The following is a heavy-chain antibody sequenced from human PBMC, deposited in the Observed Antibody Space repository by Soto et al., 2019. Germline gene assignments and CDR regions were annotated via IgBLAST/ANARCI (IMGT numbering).Heavy chain of an antibody. CDR2: MNPNSGNT. CDR3: ARSTNDYGDRH. V-gene: IGHV1-8*01. J-gene: IGHJ4*02. Sequence: QVQLVQSGAEVKKPGASVKVSCEASGYTFTSYDINWVRQATGQGLEWMGWMNPNSGNTGYAQRFQGRVTMTRNTSISTAYMELSSLSSEDRAVYYCARSTNDYGDRHWGQGPLVTVSS. D-gene: IGHD4-17*01. CDR1: GYTFTSYD.